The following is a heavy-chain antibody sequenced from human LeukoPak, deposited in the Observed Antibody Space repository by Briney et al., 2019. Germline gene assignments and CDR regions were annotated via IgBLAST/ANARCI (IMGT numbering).Heavy chain of an antibody. CDR1: GFTFSGSA. CDR2: IRSKANSYAT. V-gene: IGHV3-73*01. J-gene: IGHJ5*02. D-gene: IGHD3-10*01. CDR3: TRGSGSFDP. Sequence: GGSLRLSWAASGFTFSGSAMHWVRQASGKGLEWVGRIRSKANSYATAYAASVKGRFTISRDDSKNTAYLQMNSLKTEDTAVYYCTRGSGSFDPWGQGTLVTVSS.